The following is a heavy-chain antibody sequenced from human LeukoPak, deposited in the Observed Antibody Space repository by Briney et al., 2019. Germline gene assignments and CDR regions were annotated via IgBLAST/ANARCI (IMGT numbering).Heavy chain of an antibody. J-gene: IGHJ5*02. D-gene: IGHD5-18*01. CDR2: INHSGST. CDR3: ARTASAVNWFDP. V-gene: IGHV4-34*01. Sequence: SETLSLTCAVYGGSFSGYYWSWIRQPPGKGLEWIGEINHSGSTNYNPSLKSRVTISVDTSKNQFSLKLSSVTAADTAVYYCARTASAVNWFDPWGQGTLVTVSS. CDR1: GGSFSGYY.